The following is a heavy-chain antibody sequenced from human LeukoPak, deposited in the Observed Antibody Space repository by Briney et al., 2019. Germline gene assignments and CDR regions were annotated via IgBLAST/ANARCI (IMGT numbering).Heavy chain of an antibody. J-gene: IGHJ4*02. CDR2: ISGSGGST. D-gene: IGHD1-26*01. CDR1: GFTFRSYG. Sequence: GTLRLSCAASGFTFRSYGMSWVRQAPGKGLEWVSAISGSGGSTYYADSVKGRFTISRDNSKNTLYLQMNSLRAEDTAVYYCAKGTSLVGASFDYWGQGTLVTVSS. V-gene: IGHV3-23*01. CDR3: AKGTSLVGASFDY.